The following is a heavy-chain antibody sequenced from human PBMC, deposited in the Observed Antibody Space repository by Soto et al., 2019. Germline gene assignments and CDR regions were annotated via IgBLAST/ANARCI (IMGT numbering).Heavy chain of an antibody. CDR1: GGSISSSSYY. Sequence: SETLSLTCTVSGGSISSSSYYWGWIRQPPGKGLEWIGSIYYSGSTYYNPSLKSRVTISVDTSKNQFSLKLSSVTAADTAVYYCARLVEAEGSYYYYYGMDVWGQGTTVTVSS. V-gene: IGHV4-39*01. D-gene: IGHD3-10*01. CDR2: IYYSGST. CDR3: ARLVEAEGSYYYYYGMDV. J-gene: IGHJ6*02.